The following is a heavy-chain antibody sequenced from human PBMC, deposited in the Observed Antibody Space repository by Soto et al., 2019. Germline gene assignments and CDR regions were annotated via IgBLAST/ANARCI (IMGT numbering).Heavy chain of an antibody. D-gene: IGHD3-10*01. CDR2: IFYSGST. CDR3: ARVVRGVIKGGFDY. V-gene: IGHV4-31*03. CDR1: GGSISSGGCY. Sequence: QVQLQESGPGLVKPSQTLSLPCTVSGGSISSGGCYWTWIRQHPGKGLEWIGYIFYSGSTYYNPSRKSRVTISVDTSKNQFSLKLSSVTAADTAIYYCARVVRGVIKGGFDYWGQGTLVTVSS. J-gene: IGHJ4*02.